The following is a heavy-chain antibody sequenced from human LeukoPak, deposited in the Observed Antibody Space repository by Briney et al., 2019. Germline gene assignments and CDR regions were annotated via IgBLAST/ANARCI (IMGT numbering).Heavy chain of an antibody. V-gene: IGHV4-34*01. J-gene: IGHJ4*02. D-gene: IGHD3-10*01. CDR3: ARGVGLGYGSGSYYFDY. CDR2: INHSGNT. Sequence: SETLSLTCAVYGGSFSGYYWSWIRQPPGKGLEWIGEINHSGNTNYNPSLKSRVTISVDTSKNQFSLKLSSVTAADTAVCYCARGVGLGYGSGSYYFDYWGQGTLVTVSS. CDR1: GGSFSGYY.